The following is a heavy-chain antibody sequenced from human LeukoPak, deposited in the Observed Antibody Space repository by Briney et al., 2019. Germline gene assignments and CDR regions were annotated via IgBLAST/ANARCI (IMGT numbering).Heavy chain of an antibody. D-gene: IGHD6-19*01. CDR2: IYPGDSDT. CDR1: GYSFTNYW. Sequence: GASLKIPCKGSGYSFTNYWIGWVRQMPGKGLEWMGIIYPGDSDTRYSPSFQGQVTISADKSISTAYLEWSSLKASDAAMYYCARPGSGWFWHGIENWGQGTLVTVSS. J-gene: IGHJ4*02. V-gene: IGHV5-51*01. CDR3: ARPGSGWFWHGIEN.